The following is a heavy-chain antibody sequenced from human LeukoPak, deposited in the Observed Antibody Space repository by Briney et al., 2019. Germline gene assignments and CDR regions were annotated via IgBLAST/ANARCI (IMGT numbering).Heavy chain of an antibody. CDR1: GYTFTGDY. V-gene: IGHV1-2*02. CDR2: INPNSGGT. Sequence: GASVKVSCEASGYTFTGDYMHWVRQAPGQGLEWMGWINPNSGGTNYAQKLQGRVTMTRDTSISTAYMELSRLRSDDTAVYYCAREPMVRGVTHYYMDVWGKGTTVTVSS. CDR3: AREPMVRGVTHYYMDV. J-gene: IGHJ6*03. D-gene: IGHD3-10*01.